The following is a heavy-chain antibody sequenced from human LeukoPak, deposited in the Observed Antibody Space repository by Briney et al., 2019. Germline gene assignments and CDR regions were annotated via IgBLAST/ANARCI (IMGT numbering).Heavy chain of an antibody. CDR1: GFLLSTSGVG. J-gene: IGHJ4*02. V-gene: IGHV2-5*01. CDR2: IYWNDDK. Sequence: SGPTLVKPTQTLTLTCTVSGFLLSTSGVGVGWIRQPPGKALEWLALIYWNDDKRYSPSLKSTLTNTKDTSKNQMVLTMTNMDPVDTATYYCTHRYLVHFDYWGQGTLVTVSS. D-gene: IGHD6-6*01. CDR3: THRYLVHFDY.